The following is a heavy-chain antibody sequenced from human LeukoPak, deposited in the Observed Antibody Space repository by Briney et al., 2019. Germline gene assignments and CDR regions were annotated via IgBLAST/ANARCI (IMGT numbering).Heavy chain of an antibody. CDR2: IIPILGIA. D-gene: IGHD3-22*01. V-gene: IGHV1-69*04. Sequence: SVKVSCKASGGTFSSYAISWVRQAPGQGLEWMGRIIPILGIANYAQKLQGRVTITADKSTSTAYMELSSLRSEDTAVYYCARGQGSLDSSGYLFDYWGQGTLVTVSS. CDR3: ARGQGSLDSSGYLFDY. CDR1: GGTFSSYA. J-gene: IGHJ4*02.